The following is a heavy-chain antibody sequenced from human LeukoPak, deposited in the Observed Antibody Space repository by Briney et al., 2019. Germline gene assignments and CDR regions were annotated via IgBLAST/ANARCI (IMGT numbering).Heavy chain of an antibody. V-gene: IGHV3-23*01. CDR2: ISGSGGST. CDR1: GFTFSSYA. CDR3: ANDDFTIFGVVRGGFDP. J-gene: IGHJ5*02. Sequence: GGSLRLSCAASGFTFSSYAMSWVRQAPGKGLEWVSAISGSGGSTYYADSVKGRFTISRDNSKNTLYLQMNSLRAEDTAVYYCANDDFTIFGVVRGGFDPWGQGTLVTVSS. D-gene: IGHD3-3*01.